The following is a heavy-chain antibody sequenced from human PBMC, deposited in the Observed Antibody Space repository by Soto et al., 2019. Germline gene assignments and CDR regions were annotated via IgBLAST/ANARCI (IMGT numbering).Heavy chain of an antibody. CDR1: GYTFTSYG. Sequence: ASVKVSCKASGYTFTSYGISWVRQAPGQGLEWMGWISAYNGNTNYAQKLQGRVTMTRDTSTSTAYMELGSLRSDDTAVYYCARQYCSGGSCYSSPFDYWGQGTLVTVSS. CDR3: ARQYCSGGSCYSSPFDY. V-gene: IGHV1-18*01. J-gene: IGHJ4*02. D-gene: IGHD2-15*01. CDR2: ISAYNGNT.